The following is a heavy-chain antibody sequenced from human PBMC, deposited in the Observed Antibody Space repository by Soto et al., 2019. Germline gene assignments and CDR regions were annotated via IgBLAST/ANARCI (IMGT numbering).Heavy chain of an antibody. J-gene: IGHJ4*02. CDR3: ARDKRDLRFLEWSYYFDY. D-gene: IGHD3-3*01. Sequence: QGQLVESGGGVVQPGRSRRLSCAASGFTFSTYAMHWVRQAPGKGLEWVAVISYDGSNKYYADSVKGRFTISRDNSKNTLYLQMNSLRAEDTAVYYCARDKRDLRFLEWSYYFDYWGQGTLVTVSS. CDR1: GFTFSTYA. CDR2: ISYDGSNK. V-gene: IGHV3-30-3*01.